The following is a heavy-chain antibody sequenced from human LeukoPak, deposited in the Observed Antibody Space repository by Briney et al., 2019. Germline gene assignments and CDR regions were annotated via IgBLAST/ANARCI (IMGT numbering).Heavy chain of an antibody. CDR1: GFTVSNSY. Sequence: PGGSLRLSCAASGFTVSNSYMSWVRQAPGKGLEWVSIIYSGGSTYYADSVKGRFTISRDNSKNTLFLQMNSLRAEDTAVYYCAKSKSTGYCLDYWGQGTLVTVSS. J-gene: IGHJ4*02. V-gene: IGHV3-66*01. CDR2: IYSGGST. D-gene: IGHD3-22*01. CDR3: AKSKSTGYCLDY.